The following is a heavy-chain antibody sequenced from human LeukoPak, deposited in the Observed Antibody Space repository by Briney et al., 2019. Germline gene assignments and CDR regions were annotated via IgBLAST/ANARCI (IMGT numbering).Heavy chain of an antibody. J-gene: IGHJ5*02. Sequence: GGSLRLSCAASGFTFSSYWMHWVRQAPGKGLVWVSRINSDGSSTSYADSVKGRFTISRDNAKNTLYLQMNSLRAEDTAVYYCARPSGYCSGGSCPRWFDPWGQETLVTVSS. D-gene: IGHD2-15*01. CDR3: ARPSGYCSGGSCPRWFDP. CDR1: GFTFSSYW. CDR2: INSDGSST. V-gene: IGHV3-74*01.